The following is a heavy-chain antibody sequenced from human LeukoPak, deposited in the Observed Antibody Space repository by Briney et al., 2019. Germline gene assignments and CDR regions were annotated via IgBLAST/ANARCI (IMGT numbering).Heavy chain of an antibody. Sequence: GGSLRLSCAASGFTFSGYYMSWIRQAPGKGLEWVSYISSSGSTIYYADSVKGRFTISRDNAKNSLYLQMNSLRAEDTAVYYCARDPGPTTVVTPNDAFDIWGQGTMVTVSS. CDR3: ARDPGPTTVVTPNDAFDI. V-gene: IGHV3-11*01. J-gene: IGHJ3*02. CDR1: GFTFSGYY. CDR2: ISSSGSTI. D-gene: IGHD4-23*01.